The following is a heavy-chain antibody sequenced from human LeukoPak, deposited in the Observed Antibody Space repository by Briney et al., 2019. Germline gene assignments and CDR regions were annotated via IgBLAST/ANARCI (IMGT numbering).Heavy chain of an antibody. J-gene: IGHJ6*03. Sequence: PSETLSLTCTVSGGSISSYYWSWIRQPAGKGLESIGHISTSGSTNYNPSLKSRVTMSVDTSKNQFSLKLSSATAADTAVYFCVRISLTFGGAYYMDVWGKGTTVTMSS. CDR2: ISTSGST. D-gene: IGHD3-16*01. V-gene: IGHV4-4*07. CDR3: VRISLTFGGAYYMDV. CDR1: GGSISSYY.